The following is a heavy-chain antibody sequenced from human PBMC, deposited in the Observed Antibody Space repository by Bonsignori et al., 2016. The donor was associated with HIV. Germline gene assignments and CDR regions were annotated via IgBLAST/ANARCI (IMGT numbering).Heavy chain of an antibody. Sequence: WIRQPPGKGLEWVSVIYSGGSTIFYADSVKGRFTISRDDSKKTVFLQMNSLTVDDTAVYFCAKGRDSSSWYVNFDYWGQGTLVTVSS. D-gene: IGHD2-2*01. V-gene: IGHV3-23*03. CDR2: IYSGGSTI. CDR3: AKGRDSSSWYVNFDY. J-gene: IGHJ4*02.